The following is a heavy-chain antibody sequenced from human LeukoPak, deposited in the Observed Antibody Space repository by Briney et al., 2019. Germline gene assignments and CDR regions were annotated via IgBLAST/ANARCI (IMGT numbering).Heavy chain of an antibody. Sequence: ASVKVSCKASGYTFTGYYMHWVRQAPGQGLEWMGRINPNSGGTNYAQKFQGRVTMTRDTSISTAYMELSRLRSDDTAVYYCARVGSSTINAGKHLCYWGQGTPVNVPS. CDR2: INPNSGGT. J-gene: IGHJ4*02. V-gene: IGHV1-2*06. CDR3: ARVGSSTINAGKHLCY. D-gene: IGHD2-2*01. CDR1: GYTFTGYY.